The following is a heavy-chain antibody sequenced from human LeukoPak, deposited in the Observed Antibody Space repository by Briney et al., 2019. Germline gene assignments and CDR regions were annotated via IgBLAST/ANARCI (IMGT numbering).Heavy chain of an antibody. Sequence: GASVKVSCKASGYTFTSYAMNWVRQASGQGLEWMGWINTNTGNPTYAQGFTGRFVFSLDASVSTAYLQIRRLKAEGTAVYYCARVPFVVMGDTGNWFDPWGQGTLVTVSS. CDR2: INTNTGNP. CDR1: GYTFTSYA. V-gene: IGHV7-4-1*01. J-gene: IGHJ5*02. CDR3: ARVPFVVMGDTGNWFDP. D-gene: IGHD2-8*01.